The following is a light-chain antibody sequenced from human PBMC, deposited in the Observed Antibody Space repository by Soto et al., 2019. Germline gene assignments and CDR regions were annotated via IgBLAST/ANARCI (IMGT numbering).Light chain of an antibody. CDR2: GNT. V-gene: IGLV1-40*01. Sequence: QSVVTQPPSVSGAPGQRVTISCTGTSSNIGAGYDVHWYQHLPGTAPKLLIYGNTIRPSGVPDRFSGSKSGTSASLAITGLQAEDEADYYCQSYDSTLNGWIFGGGTKLTVL. CDR3: QSYDSTLNGWI. CDR1: SSNIGAGYD. J-gene: IGLJ2*01.